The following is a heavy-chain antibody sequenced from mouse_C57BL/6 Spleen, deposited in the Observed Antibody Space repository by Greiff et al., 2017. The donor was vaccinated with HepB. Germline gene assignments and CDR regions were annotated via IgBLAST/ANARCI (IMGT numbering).Heavy chain of an antibody. Sequence: EVQLMESGGGLVQPGGSMKLSCVASGFTFSNYWMNWVRQSPEKGLEWVAQIRLKSDNYATHYAESVKGRFTISRDDSKSSVYLQMNNLRAEDTGIDYCTGDDYDGFAYWGQGTLVTVSA. CDR3: TGDDYDGFAY. CDR2: IRLKSDNYAT. CDR1: GFTFSNYW. J-gene: IGHJ3*01. V-gene: IGHV6-3*01. D-gene: IGHD2-4*01.